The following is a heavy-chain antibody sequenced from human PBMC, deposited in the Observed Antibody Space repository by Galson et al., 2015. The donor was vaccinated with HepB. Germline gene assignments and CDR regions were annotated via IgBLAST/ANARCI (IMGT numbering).Heavy chain of an antibody. V-gene: IGHV1-24*01. J-gene: IGHJ4*02. CDR1: GYTLIELS. CDR3: ATVDTWGGFDY. D-gene: IGHD3-16*01. CDR2: FDPEDGET. Sequence: SVKVSCKVSGYTLIELSMHWVRQAPGKGLEWMGGFDPEDGETIYAQKFQGRVTMTEGTSTDTAYMELSSLRSEDTAVYYCATVDTWGGFDYWGQGTLVTVSS.